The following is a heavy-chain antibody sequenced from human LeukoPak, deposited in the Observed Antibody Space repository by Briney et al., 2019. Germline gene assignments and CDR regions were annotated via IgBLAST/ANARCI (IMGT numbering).Heavy chain of an antibody. CDR3: AKGIFFYGSGSYHDNPFDY. J-gene: IGHJ4*02. Sequence: GGSLRLSCAASGFTFNDYAMHWVRQAPGKGLEWVSGISWSSGSIGYADSVKGRFTISRDNAKNSLYLQMNTLRAEDTALYYCAKGIFFYGSGSYHDNPFDYWGQGTLVTVSS. D-gene: IGHD3-10*01. CDR2: ISWSSGSI. V-gene: IGHV3-9*01. CDR1: GFTFNDYA.